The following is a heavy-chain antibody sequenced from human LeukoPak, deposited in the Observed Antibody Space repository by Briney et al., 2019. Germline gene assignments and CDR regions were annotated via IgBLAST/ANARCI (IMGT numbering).Heavy chain of an antibody. CDR3: ARDYGSGSYYAPLNWFDP. Sequence: SETLSLTCTVSGGSISTFYWNWIRQPPRKGLEWIGYIYYSGSTNYNPSLKSRVTISVDTSKNQFSLKLSSVTAADTAVYYCARDYGSGSYYAPLNWFDPWGQGTLVTVSS. D-gene: IGHD3-10*01. V-gene: IGHV4-59*12. CDR1: GGSISTFY. J-gene: IGHJ5*02. CDR2: IYYSGST.